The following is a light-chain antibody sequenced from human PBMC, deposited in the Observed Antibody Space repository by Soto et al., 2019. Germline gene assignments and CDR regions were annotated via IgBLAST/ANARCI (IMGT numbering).Light chain of an antibody. J-gene: IGKJ1*01. CDR2: AAS. Sequence: DIQMTQSPSPLSASLGDRVTITCLASQNIDNYLNWYQHKPGKAPKLLIFAASSLQSGVPSRFSGSRSGPDFTLTISSLQPEDFATYYCQHYNTYPWTFGHGTKVDIK. CDR3: QHYNTYPWT. CDR1: QNIDNY. V-gene: IGKV1-39*01.